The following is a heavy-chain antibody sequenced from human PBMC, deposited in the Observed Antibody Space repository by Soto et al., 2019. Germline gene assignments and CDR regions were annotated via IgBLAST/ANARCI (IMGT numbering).Heavy chain of an antibody. CDR1: GFTFSSYV. J-gene: IGHJ4*02. V-gene: IGHV3-23*01. CDR2: VTGSGSST. CDR3: VKMWRVGATPGDC. Sequence: EVQLLESGGGLVQPGGSLRLSCTASGFTFSSYVMSWVRQAPGKGPEWVSAVTGSGSSTHYADSVKGRFTISRDNAKNMLYLQMNSLTAEDTAVYHCVKMWRVGATPGDCWGQGTLVTVSS. D-gene: IGHD1-26*01.